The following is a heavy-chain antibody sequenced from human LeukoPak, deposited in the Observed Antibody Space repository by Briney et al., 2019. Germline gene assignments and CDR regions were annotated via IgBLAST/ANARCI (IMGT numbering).Heavy chain of an antibody. Sequence: GGSLRLSCAASGLTFSSYSMAWVRQAPGKGLEWLSHISASGSNTDYADSVKGRFTISRDNSKNTLFLQMNSLRAGDTAVYYCAKDAAGPEYWGQGTLVTVSS. D-gene: IGHD6-13*01. CDR1: GLTFSSYS. V-gene: IGHV3-23*01. CDR3: AKDAAGPEY. J-gene: IGHJ4*02. CDR2: ISASGSNT.